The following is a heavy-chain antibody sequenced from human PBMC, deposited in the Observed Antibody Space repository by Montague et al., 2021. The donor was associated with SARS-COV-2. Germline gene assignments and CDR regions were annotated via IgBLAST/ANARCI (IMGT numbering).Heavy chain of an antibody. J-gene: IGHJ5*02. V-gene: IGHV4-4*02. CDR3: ARRITMVRGVTKRNNWFDP. Sequence: ETLSLTCAVSGGSISSDNWWSWVRQSPGKGLEWIGEIFHSGNTNYNPSLKSRVTMSVDKSKNDFSLKLSPVTAADTAMYYCARRITMVRGVTKRNNWFDPWGRGILVTVSS. D-gene: IGHD3-10*01. CDR1: GGSISSDNW. CDR2: IFHSGNT.